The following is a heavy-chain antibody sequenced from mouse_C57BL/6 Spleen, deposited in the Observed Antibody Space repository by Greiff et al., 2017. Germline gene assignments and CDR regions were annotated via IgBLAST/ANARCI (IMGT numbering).Heavy chain of an antibody. V-gene: IGHV5-9-1*02. J-gene: IGHJ2*01. CDR1: GFTFSSYA. CDR2: LSSGGDYI. Sequence: DVHLVESGEGLVKPGGSLKLSCAASGFTFSSYAMSWVRQTPEKRLEWVAYLSSGGDYIYYADTVKGRFTISRDNARNTLYLQMSSLKSEDTAMYYCTRDSHYGNPFDYWGQGTTLTVSS. D-gene: IGHD2-1*01. CDR3: TRDSHYGNPFDY.